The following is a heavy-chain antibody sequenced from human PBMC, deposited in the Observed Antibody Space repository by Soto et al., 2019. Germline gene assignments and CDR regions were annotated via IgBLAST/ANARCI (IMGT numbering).Heavy chain of an antibody. CDR2: IYYSGTT. Sequence: SETLSLTCSVSGGSLTSSSYYWGWVRQPPGKGLEWIGHIYYSGTTYYSPSLTNRVTISVDSSTNQFSLRLSSVTAADTAMYFCARGLPAAVHQFDYWGQGALVTVSS. CDR3: ARGLPAAVHQFDY. CDR1: GGSLTSSSYY. J-gene: IGHJ4*02. V-gene: IGHV4-39*07. D-gene: IGHD2-2*01.